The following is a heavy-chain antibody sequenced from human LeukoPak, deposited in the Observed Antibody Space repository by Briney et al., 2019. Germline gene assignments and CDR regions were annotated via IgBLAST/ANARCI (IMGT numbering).Heavy chain of an antibody. CDR2: IYHNGTP. D-gene: IGHD2-2*02. CDR1: VGSINSGNW. Sequence: SGTLSLTCAVSVGSINSGNWWSWVRQSPGKGLEWIGEIYHNGTPNYNPSLKSRVTISADTFKNHFSLKMTSVTAADTAVYYCATAPILRGEGGEHYKDGMDVWCQGTTVIVSS. CDR3: ATAPILRGEGGEHYKDGMDV. V-gene: IGHV4-4*02. J-gene: IGHJ6*02.